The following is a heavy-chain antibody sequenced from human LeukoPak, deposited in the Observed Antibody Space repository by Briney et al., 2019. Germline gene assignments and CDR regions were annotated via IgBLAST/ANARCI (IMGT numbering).Heavy chain of an antibody. CDR2: IVVGSGNT. CDR1: GFTFTSSA. D-gene: IGHD3-22*01. J-gene: IGHJ4*02. V-gene: IGHV1-58*02. Sequence: SVKVSCKASGFTFTSSAMQWVRQARGQRLEGIGWIVVGSGNTNYAQKFQERVTIPRDMSTSTAYMELSSLRSEDTAVYYCAAAPNYYDSSGYSYWGQGTLVTVSS. CDR3: AAAPNYYDSSGYSY.